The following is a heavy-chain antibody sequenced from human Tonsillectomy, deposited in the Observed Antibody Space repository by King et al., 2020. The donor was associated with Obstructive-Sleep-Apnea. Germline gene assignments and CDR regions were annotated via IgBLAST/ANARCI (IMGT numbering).Heavy chain of an antibody. CDR2: FKSKTDGGTT. V-gene: IGHV3-15*01. D-gene: IGHD5-12*01. J-gene: IGHJ4*02. CDR3: TTDYHYEWDYFDS. Sequence: VQLVESGGGLVKPGGSLRLSCAASGLTFNRAWMSWFRQAPGKGLEWVGRFKSKTDGGTTDYAEPVKGRFTISRDASKNTLYLQMNSLKTEDTAVYYCTTDYHYEWDYFDSWGQGTLVTVSS. CDR1: GLTFNRAW.